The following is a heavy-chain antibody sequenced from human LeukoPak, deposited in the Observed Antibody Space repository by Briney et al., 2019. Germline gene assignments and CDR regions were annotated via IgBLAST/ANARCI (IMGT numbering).Heavy chain of an antibody. CDR3: VSRAGSPWGPFDD. CDR1: GFTFSDYA. V-gene: IGHV3-23*01. Sequence: GGSLRLSCAASGFTFSDYAINWVRQAPGKGLEWVTTISRGGVITYYADSVKGRFTISRDNSNNTLYLHMNSLRAEDTAVYYCVSRAGSPWGPFDDWGQGTLVTVSS. D-gene: IGHD7-27*01. CDR2: ISRGGVIT. J-gene: IGHJ4*02.